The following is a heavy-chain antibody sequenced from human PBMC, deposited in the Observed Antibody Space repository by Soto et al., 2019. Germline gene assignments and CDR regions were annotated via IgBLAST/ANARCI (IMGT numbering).Heavy chain of an antibody. Sequence: VASVKVSCKASGYTFTSYGISWVRQAPGQGLEWMGWISAYNGNTNYAQKLQGRVTMTTDTSTSTAYMELRSLRSDDTAVYYCARIYCSSTSCYLDAFDIWGQGTMVTVSS. J-gene: IGHJ3*02. CDR1: GYTFTSYG. CDR2: ISAYNGNT. V-gene: IGHV1-18*04. D-gene: IGHD2-2*01. CDR3: ARIYCSSTSCYLDAFDI.